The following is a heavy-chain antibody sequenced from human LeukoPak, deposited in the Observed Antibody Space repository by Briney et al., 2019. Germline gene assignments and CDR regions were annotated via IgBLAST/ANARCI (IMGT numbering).Heavy chain of an antibody. CDR2: IYYTGNS. Sequence: SETLSLTCTVSGGSIINSGYYWGWIRQPPGQGLERIGNIYYTGNSNYNSSLKGRITISVDTSRNQFSLKLTSVTAADTAVYFCARYSSTWAFDYWGQGSLVTVSS. D-gene: IGHD6-6*01. V-gene: IGHV4-39*01. CDR1: GGSIINSGYY. CDR3: ARYSSTWAFDY. J-gene: IGHJ4*02.